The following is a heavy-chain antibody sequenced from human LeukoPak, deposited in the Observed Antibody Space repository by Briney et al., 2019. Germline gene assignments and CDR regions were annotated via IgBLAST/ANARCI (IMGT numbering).Heavy chain of an antibody. Sequence: SETLSLTCTVSGGSISSSSYYWGWIRQPPGKGLEWIGTMYYSGGTYYNPSLKSRVTILVDTSKNQFSLKLSSVTAADTAVYYCARAKKPGINYGDYDWYFDLWGRGTLVTVSS. V-gene: IGHV4-39*07. D-gene: IGHD4-17*01. J-gene: IGHJ2*01. CDR3: ARAKKPGINYGDYDWYFDL. CDR2: MYYSGGT. CDR1: GGSISSSSYY.